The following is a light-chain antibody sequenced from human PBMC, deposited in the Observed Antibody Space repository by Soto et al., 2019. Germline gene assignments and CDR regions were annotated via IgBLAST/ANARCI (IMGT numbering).Light chain of an antibody. V-gene: IGLV2-14*01. CDR2: EVS. J-gene: IGLJ2*01. CDR3: SSYTSSSTNVV. Sequence: QSALNQPASVSGSPGQSITISCTGTSSDVGGSDYVSWYQHHPHRAPKLMIYEVSNRPSGVSNRFSGSKSGNTASLTISGLQAEDEADYYCSSYTSSSTNVVFGGGTKVTVL. CDR1: SSDVGGSDY.